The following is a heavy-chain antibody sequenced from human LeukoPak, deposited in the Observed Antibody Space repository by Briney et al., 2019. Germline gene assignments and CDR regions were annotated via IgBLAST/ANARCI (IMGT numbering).Heavy chain of an antibody. D-gene: IGHD5-12*01. J-gene: IGHJ4*02. CDR1: DDSITIYY. CDR3: ARVGSSGYDPYFDY. V-gene: IGHV4-59*01. CDR2: IDHTGST. Sequence: PSETLSLTCTVSDDSITIYYWTWIRQPPGKGLEWIGYIDHTGSTNYNPSLNSRVTISRDTSKNHFSLELSSVTTADTAVYFCARVGSSGYDPYFDYWGQGTLVTVSS.